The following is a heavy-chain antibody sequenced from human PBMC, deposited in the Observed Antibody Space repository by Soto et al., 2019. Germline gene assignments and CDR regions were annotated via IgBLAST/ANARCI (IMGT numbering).Heavy chain of an antibody. V-gene: IGHV3-23*01. Sequence: GGSLRLSCAASGFTFSSYAMSWVRQAPGKGLEWVSAISGSGGSTYYADSVKGRFTISRDNSKNTLYLQMNSLRAEDTAVYYCAKMVGFLEWLPLYMDVWGKGTTVTAP. CDR2: ISGSGGST. CDR1: GFTFSSYA. CDR3: AKMVGFLEWLPLYMDV. D-gene: IGHD3-3*01. J-gene: IGHJ6*03.